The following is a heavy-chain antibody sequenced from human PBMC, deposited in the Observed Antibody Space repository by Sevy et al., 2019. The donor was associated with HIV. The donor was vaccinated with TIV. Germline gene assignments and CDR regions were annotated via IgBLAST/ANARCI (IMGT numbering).Heavy chain of an antibody. J-gene: IGHJ4*02. D-gene: IGHD1-26*01. Sequence: ASVKVSCKASGYSFNTYGINWVRQAPGQGLEWMGWVSAFNGHTNYAQTLQDRVTMTTDTSTNTAYMELRSLRSDDTAIYYCARGFSGSFADYWGQGTLVTVSS. V-gene: IGHV1-18*04. CDR3: ARGFSGSFADY. CDR1: GYSFNTYG. CDR2: VSAFNGHT.